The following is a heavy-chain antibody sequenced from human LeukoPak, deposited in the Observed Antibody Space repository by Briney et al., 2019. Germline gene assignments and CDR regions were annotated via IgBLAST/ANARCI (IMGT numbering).Heavy chain of an antibody. CDR2: INHSGST. CDR1: GRSFSGYY. D-gene: IGHD3-3*01. J-gene: IGHJ5*02. V-gene: IGHV4-34*01. CDR3: ARGVTFLGWLLPKTNNWFDH. Sequence: PSETLSLTCAVYGRSFSGYYWSWIRQPPGKGLEWIGEINHSGSTNYNPSLKSRVTISVYTSKNQFSLKLSSVNAADTAVYSCARGVTFLGWLLPKTNNWFDHWGQGTLVTVSS.